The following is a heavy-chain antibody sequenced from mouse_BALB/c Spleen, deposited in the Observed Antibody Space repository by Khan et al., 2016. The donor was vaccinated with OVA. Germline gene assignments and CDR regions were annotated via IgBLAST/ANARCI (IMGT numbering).Heavy chain of an antibody. CDR1: GYTFTNYG. CDR3: ARGGRRARDY. CDR2: IYTYTGEP. Sequence: QILLVQFGPDLKKPGETVKISCKASGYTFTNYGINWVKQAPGKGLKWMGWIYTYTGEPTYADDFKGRFALSLETSASIAYLQINNRKNEDTATNFCARGGRRARDYWGQGTSVTVSS. V-gene: IGHV9-3-1*01. J-gene: IGHJ4*01. D-gene: IGHD3-3*01.